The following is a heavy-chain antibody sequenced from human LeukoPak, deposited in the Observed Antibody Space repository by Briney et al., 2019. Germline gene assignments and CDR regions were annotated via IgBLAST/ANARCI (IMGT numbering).Heavy chain of an antibody. CDR1: GGSFSGYY. CDR3: ARGGPRGGYYDSSGYYYNY. CDR2: INRSGST. D-gene: IGHD3-22*01. J-gene: IGHJ4*02. V-gene: IGHV4-34*01. Sequence: SETLSLTCAVYGGSFSGYYWSWIRQPPGKGLEWIGEINRSGSTNYNPSLKSRVTISVDTSKNQFSLKLSSVTAADTAVYYCARGGPRGGYYDSSGYYYNYWGQGTLVTVSS.